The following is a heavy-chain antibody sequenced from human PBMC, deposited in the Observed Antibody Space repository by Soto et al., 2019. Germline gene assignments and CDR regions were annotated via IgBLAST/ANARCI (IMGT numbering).Heavy chain of an antibody. CDR1: GDSVSSNSAA. Sequence: PSQTLSLTCAISGDSVSSNSAAWNWIRQSPSRGLEWLGRTYYRSKWYNDYAVSVKSRITINPDTSKNQFSLQLNSVTPEDTAVYYCARGRLKDILLMWYAMIAGVFDYWGQGTLVTVSS. D-gene: IGHD2-8*01. J-gene: IGHJ4*02. V-gene: IGHV6-1*01. CDR3: ARGRLKDILLMWYAMIAGVFDY. CDR2: TYYRSKWYN.